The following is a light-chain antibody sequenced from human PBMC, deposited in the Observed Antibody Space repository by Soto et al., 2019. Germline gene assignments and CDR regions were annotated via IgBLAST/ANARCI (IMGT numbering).Light chain of an antibody. CDR2: SNN. Sequence: QSVLTQPPSASGTPGQTVTISCSGSSSNIGANTVNWFQHLPGTAPTLLIYSNNQRPSGVPDRFSGSKSGTSVSLAISGLQSEDEADYYCAAWDARLDGVVFGGGTKLTVL. CDR1: SSNIGANT. J-gene: IGLJ3*02. V-gene: IGLV1-44*01. CDR3: AAWDARLDGVV.